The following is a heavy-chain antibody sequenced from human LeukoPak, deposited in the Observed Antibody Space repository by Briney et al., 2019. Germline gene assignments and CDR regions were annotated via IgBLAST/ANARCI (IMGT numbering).Heavy chain of an antibody. CDR3: AKDHSAASFDY. CDR2: ISYDGSNK. J-gene: IGHJ4*02. D-gene: IGHD2-15*01. CDR1: GFTFSSYG. V-gene: IGHV3-30*18. Sequence: PGRSLRLSCAASGFTFSSYGMHWVRQAPGKGLEWVAVISYDGSNKYYADSVKGRFTISRDNSKNTLYLQMNSLRAEDPAVYYCAKDHSAASFDYWGRGTLVTVSS.